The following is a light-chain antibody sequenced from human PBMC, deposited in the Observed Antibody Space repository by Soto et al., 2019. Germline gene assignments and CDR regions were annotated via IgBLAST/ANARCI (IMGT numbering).Light chain of an antibody. CDR3: QQYYTSPLT. CDR1: QSVSSSY. J-gene: IGKJ1*01. V-gene: IGKV3-20*01. CDR2: GVS. Sequence: EIMLTQSAPTLSLSPGERATLACRASQSVSSSYMACYQQKRGQAPRRLIYGVSIRATGIPDRFIGSGAGKDLTLTTSSLEPEDSALYYCQQYYTSPLTFGQGTKVDNK.